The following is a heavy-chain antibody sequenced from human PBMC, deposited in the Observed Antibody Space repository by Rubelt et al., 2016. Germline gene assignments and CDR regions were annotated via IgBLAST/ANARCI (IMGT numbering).Heavy chain of an antibody. V-gene: IGHV1-18*01. D-gene: IGHD3-22*01. CDR2: ISAYNGNT. Sequence: QVQLVQSGAEVKKPGASVKVSCKASGYTFTSYGISWVRQAPGQGLEWMGWISAYNGNTNYAQKLQGRVTMTTYTSTSTAYMELRSLGSDDTAVYYCARVEYYYDSSGYSDYWGQGTLVTVSS. J-gene: IGHJ4*02. CDR3: ARVEYYYDSSGYSDY. CDR1: GYTFTSYG.